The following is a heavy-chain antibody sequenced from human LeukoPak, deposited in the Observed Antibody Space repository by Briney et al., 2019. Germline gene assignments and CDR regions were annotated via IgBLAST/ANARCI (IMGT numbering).Heavy chain of an antibody. CDR2: IIPIFGTA. CDR1: GDTFSSYA. CDR3: ARGDESTTVTTH. J-gene: IGHJ4*02. Sequence: ASVKVSCTASGDTFSSYAISWVRQAPGQGLEWMGGIIPIFGTANYAQKFQGRVTITADESTSTAYMELSSLRSEDTAVYYCARGDESTTVTTHWGQGTLVTVSS. V-gene: IGHV1-69*01. D-gene: IGHD4-17*01.